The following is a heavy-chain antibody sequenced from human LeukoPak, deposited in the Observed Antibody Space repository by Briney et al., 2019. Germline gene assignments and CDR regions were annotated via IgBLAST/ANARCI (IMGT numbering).Heavy chain of an antibody. CDR2: ISGSGVIT. Sequence: GGALRLSCAASGVTFSSYAMSWVRQAPGKGLEWVSDISGSGVITYSADSLKGRFTISRDNSNNTLYLQMNSLSAEDTAVYYCAKDYGGEAYYFDYWGQGTLVTVSS. V-gene: IGHV3-23*01. CDR1: GVTFSSYA. CDR3: AKDYGGEAYYFDY. D-gene: IGHD4-23*01. J-gene: IGHJ4*02.